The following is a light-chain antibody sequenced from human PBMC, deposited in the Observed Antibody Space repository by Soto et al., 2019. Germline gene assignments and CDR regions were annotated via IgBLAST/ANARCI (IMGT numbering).Light chain of an antibody. V-gene: IGKV3-15*01. CDR2: AAS. CDR3: QQYNNWPPLT. CDR1: QSVSSN. Sequence: EIVMTQSPATLSVSPGEGATLSCRASQSVSSNFAWYQQKPGQAPRLLIYAASTRATGIPARFSGGGSGTEFTLTISSLQSEDFAVYYCQQYNNWPPLTFGGGTKVEIK. J-gene: IGKJ4*01.